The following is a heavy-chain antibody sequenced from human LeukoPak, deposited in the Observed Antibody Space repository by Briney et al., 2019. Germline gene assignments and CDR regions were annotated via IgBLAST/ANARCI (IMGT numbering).Heavy chain of an antibody. CDR3: ARAVGGDIVVVVAATPFDY. CDR1: GFTFSSYS. Sequence: KPGGSLRLSCAASGFTFSSYSMNWVRQAPGKGLEWVSSISSSSSYIYYADSVKGRFTISRDNAKNSLYLQMNSLRAEDTAVYYCARAVGGDIVVVVAATPFDYWGQGTLVTVSS. D-gene: IGHD2-15*01. CDR2: ISSSSSYI. V-gene: IGHV3-21*01. J-gene: IGHJ4*02.